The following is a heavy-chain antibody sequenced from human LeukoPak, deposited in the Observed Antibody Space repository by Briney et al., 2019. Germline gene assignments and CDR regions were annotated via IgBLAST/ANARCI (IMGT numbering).Heavy chain of an antibody. J-gene: IGHJ4*02. CDR2: ISSTSSLI. CDR1: GFTFSSYA. Sequence: GGSLRLSCAASGFTFSSYAMNWVRQAPGKGLEWVSSISSTSSLIWYADSLKGRFTISRDNAKNSLYLQMDSLRAEDTAVYYCARYDSGWNDYWGQGTLVTVSS. D-gene: IGHD6-19*01. CDR3: ARYDSGWNDY. V-gene: IGHV3-21*01.